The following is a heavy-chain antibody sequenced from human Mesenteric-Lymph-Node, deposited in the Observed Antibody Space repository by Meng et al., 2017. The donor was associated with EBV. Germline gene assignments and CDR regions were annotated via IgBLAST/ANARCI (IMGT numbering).Heavy chain of an antibody. J-gene: IGHJ5*02. V-gene: IGHV7-4-1*02. D-gene: IGHD6-13*01. CDR2: INTNTGDP. CDR1: GYIFTNSA. Sequence: QGRRVHAGAGLMNPGASVKVSCKASGYIFTNSAISWVRQAPGQGLEWMGWINTNTGDPTYAQGFTGRFVFSLDTSVSTAYLQISSLEAEDTAIYYCARDLRIVAPGTRPFDPWGQGTLVTVSS. CDR3: ARDLRIVAPGTRPFDP.